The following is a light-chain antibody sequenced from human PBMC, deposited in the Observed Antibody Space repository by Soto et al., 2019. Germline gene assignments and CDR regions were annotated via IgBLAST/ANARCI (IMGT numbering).Light chain of an antibody. V-gene: IGLV1-40*01. CDR3: SSYTVISTLV. CDR2: GNT. Sequence: QSVLTQPPPVSGAPGQRITISCTGSSSNIGAGYPVHWYQQLPGTAPKLLIFGNTIRPSGVPDRFSGSRSGLAITGLQAEDEADYYCSSYTVISTLVFGTGTKVTVL. J-gene: IGLJ1*01. CDR1: SSNIGAGYP.